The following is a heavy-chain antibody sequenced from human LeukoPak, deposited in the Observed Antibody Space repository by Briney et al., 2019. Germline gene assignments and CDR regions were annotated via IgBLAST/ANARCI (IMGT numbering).Heavy chain of an antibody. CDR2: TSYSRTT. Sequence: KTSETLSLTCAVSGGSITGHYWNWIRQTPGMRLEWIGYTSYSRTTIYNSYFKGRATMSIDTSKNQLYLNLTSVTATDTAVYYCAKLGHSDGWYLGAFDIWGQGTTVIASS. CDR3: AKLGHSDGWYLGAFDI. CDR1: GGSITGHY. V-gene: IGHV4-59*08. J-gene: IGHJ3*02. D-gene: IGHD6-19*01.